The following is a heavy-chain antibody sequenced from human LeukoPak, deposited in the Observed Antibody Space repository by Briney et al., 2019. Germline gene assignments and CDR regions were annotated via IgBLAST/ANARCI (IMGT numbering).Heavy chain of an antibody. J-gene: IGHJ4*02. Sequence: PSETLSLTCTVSDGSIGTYHWGWIRQPPGRGLEWIGYISYSGTTNYSPSLKSRITISVDTSKNQFSLKLSSVTAADTAVYYCARGGLWARFDYWGPGTLVTVSS. V-gene: IGHV4-59*01. CDR2: ISYSGTT. D-gene: IGHD1-26*01. CDR3: ARGGLWARFDY. CDR1: DGSIGTYH.